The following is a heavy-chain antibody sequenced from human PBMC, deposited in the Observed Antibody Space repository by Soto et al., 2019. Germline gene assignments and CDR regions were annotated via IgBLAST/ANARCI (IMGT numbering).Heavy chain of an antibody. V-gene: IGHV3-73*01. CDR2: IRSKANSYAT. CDR1: GVTFSGSA. CDR3: STRGDGYNADFDY. J-gene: IGHJ4*02. Sequence: EVQVVVSGGGLVQPGGSLKLSCAASGVTFSGSATHWVRQASGKGLEWVGRIRSKANSYATAYGASVKGRFTMSRDDSKNTAYLQMNSLKTEDTAVYYCSTRGDGYNADFDYWGQGTLVTVSS. D-gene: IGHD5-12*01.